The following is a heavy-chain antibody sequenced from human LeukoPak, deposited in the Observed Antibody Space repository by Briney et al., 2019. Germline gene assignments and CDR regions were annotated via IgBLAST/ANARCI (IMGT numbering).Heavy chain of an antibody. J-gene: IGHJ4*02. Sequence: GGSLRLSCAASGFTFSSYAMSWVRQAPGKGLVWVSRINTDGSTTTYAESVKGRFTISRDNAKNTLYLHMNSLRAEDTAVYYCARDTPRSDNSGYNYPDYWGQGTLVTVSS. CDR2: INTDGSTT. CDR1: GFTFSSYA. D-gene: IGHD3-22*01. V-gene: IGHV3-74*01. CDR3: ARDTPRSDNSGYNYPDY.